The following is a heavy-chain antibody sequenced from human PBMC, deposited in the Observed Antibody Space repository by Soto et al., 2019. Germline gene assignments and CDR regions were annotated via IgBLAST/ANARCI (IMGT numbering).Heavy chain of an antibody. V-gene: IGHV3-23*01. CDR1: GFTFISYA. D-gene: IGHD3-22*01. Sequence: PGGSLRLSCAASGFTFISYAISFFRQAPFKWLEWVSAISGSGGSTYYADSVKGRFTISRDNSKNTLYLQMNSLRAEDTAVYYCAKDHDSSGYYYPLPFDYWGQGTLVTVSS. J-gene: IGHJ4*02. CDR3: AKDHDSSGYYYPLPFDY. CDR2: ISGSGGST.